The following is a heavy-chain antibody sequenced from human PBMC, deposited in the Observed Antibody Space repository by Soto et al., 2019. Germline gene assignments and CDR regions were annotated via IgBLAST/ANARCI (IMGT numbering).Heavy chain of an antibody. CDR3: AKGDCSGGRCYRGFDY. V-gene: IGHV3-23*01. CDR2: VSASGSIT. Sequence: PVGSLRLSCEASGFRFSNYDMSWVRQAPGKGLEWVSGVSASGSITSYADSAKGRFTISRDNAKNSMFPQMNSLRAEDTAVYFCAKGDCSGGRCYRGFDYWGQGTLVTVSS. CDR1: GFRFSNYD. D-gene: IGHD2-15*01. J-gene: IGHJ4*02.